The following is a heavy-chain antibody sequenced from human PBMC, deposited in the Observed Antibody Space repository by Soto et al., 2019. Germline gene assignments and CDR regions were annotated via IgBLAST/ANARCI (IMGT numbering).Heavy chain of an antibody. CDR2: IYYSGST. V-gene: IGHV4-59*01. J-gene: IGHJ4*02. Sequence: PSETLSLTCTVSCGSISSYYWSWIRQPPGKGLEWIGYIYYSGSTNYNPSLKSRVTISVDTPKNQFSLKLSSVTAADTAVYYCARDQGHYFDYWGQGTLVTVSS. CDR3: ARDQGHYFDY. CDR1: CGSISSYY.